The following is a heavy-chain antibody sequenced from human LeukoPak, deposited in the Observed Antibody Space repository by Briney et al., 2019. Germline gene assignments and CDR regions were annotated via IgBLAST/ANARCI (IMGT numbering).Heavy chain of an antibody. CDR1: TGTFSGYY. CDR3: ARKRADGSGTYYERNPLNFDS. J-gene: IGHJ4*01. CDR2: INHSGST. V-gene: IGHV4-34*08. D-gene: IGHD3-10*01. Sequence: SETLSLTCAVYTGTFSGYYWTWVRQPPGKGLEWIGEINHSGSTNCNPSLKSRITLSVDTYKNQFSLKVGSVTAADTAIYYCARKRADGSGTYYERNPLNFDSWGQGTLVTVSS.